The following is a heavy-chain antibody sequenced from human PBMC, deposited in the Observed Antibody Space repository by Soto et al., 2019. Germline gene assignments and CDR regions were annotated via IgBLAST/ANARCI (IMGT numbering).Heavy chain of an antibody. CDR2: ISYDGSNK. CDR1: GFTFSSYG. J-gene: IGHJ6*02. Sequence: GGSLRLSCAASGFTFSSYGMHWVRQAPGKGLEWVAVISYDGSNKYYADSVKGRFTISRDNSKNTLYLQMNSLRAEDTAVYYCAKGGGSLYYYYYGMDVWGQGTTVTVSS. D-gene: IGHD1-26*01. CDR3: AKGGGSLYYYYYGMDV. V-gene: IGHV3-30*18.